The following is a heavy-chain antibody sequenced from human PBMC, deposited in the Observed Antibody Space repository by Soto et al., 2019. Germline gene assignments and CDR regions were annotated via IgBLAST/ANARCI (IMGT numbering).Heavy chain of an antibody. V-gene: IGHV1-2*02. J-gene: IGHJ4*02. Sequence: ASVKVSCKASGYTFSGFYMHWVRQAPGQGLEWMGWINPNSGGTKSAEKFQGRVTMTGDTSISTAYMELSRLTSDDTAVYYCASAAVTGTAGLDFWGQGTQVTVSS. CDR3: ASAAVTGTAGLDF. D-gene: IGHD6-19*01. CDR2: INPNSGGT. CDR1: GYTFSGFY.